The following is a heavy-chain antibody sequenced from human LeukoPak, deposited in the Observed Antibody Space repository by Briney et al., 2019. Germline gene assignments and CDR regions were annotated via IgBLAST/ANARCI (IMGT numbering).Heavy chain of an antibody. Sequence: ASVKVSCKACGYTFNSYGISWVGQAPGQGLEWMGWISAFNGNTNYAPKLQGRVTMITDTFTSTAYMELRSLRSDDTAVYYCARVPLALWFGEFLDYWGQGTLVTVSS. V-gene: IGHV1-18*01. D-gene: IGHD3-10*01. J-gene: IGHJ4*02. CDR3: ARVPLALWFGEFLDY. CDR1: GYTFNSYG. CDR2: ISAFNGNT.